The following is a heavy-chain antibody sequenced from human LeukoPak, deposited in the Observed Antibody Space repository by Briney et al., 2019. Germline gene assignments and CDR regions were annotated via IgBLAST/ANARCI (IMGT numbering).Heavy chain of an antibody. CDR2: IKPDSGGT. CDR1: GYTFTGYY. D-gene: IGHD6-19*01. CDR3: ATATHSSGWYFYYYFDY. V-gene: IGHV1-2*02. Sequence: ASVKVSCKASGYTFTGYYIHWVRQAPGQGLEWMGWIKPDSGGTVYSQNFQGRVTMTRDTSISTAYMELSRLRSDDTAVYYCATATHSSGWYFYYYFDYWGQGTLVTVSS. J-gene: IGHJ4*02.